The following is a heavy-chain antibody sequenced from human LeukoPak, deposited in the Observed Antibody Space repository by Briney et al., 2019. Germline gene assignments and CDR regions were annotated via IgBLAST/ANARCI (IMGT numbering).Heavy chain of an antibody. J-gene: IGHJ6*03. CDR1: GGSISSDSYY. CDR3: ARATYYDFWSGITHYYYYYMDV. Sequence: PSETLFLTCIVSGGSISSDSYYWSWIRQPAGKGLEWIGRISTSGSTNYNPSLKSRVSIAVDTSKNQFSLRLSSVTAADTAVYYCARATYYDFWSGITHYYYYYMDVWGKGTTVTVSS. D-gene: IGHD3-3*01. CDR2: ISTSGST. V-gene: IGHV4-61*02.